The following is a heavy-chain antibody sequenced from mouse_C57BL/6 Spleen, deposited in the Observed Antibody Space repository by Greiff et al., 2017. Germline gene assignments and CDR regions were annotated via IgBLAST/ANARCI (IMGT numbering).Heavy chain of an antibody. CDR2: ISSGSSTI. Sequence: DVMLVESGGGLVKPGGSLKLSCAASGFTFSDYGMHWVRQAPEKGLEWVAYISSGSSTIYYADTVKGRFTISRDNAKNTLFLQMTSLRSEDTAMYYCANPLFAYWGQGTLVTVSA. J-gene: IGHJ3*01. CDR1: GFTFSDYG. V-gene: IGHV5-17*01. CDR3: ANPLFAY.